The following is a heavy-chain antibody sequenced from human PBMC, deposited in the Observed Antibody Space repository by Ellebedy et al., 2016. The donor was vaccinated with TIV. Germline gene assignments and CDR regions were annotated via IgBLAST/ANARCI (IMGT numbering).Heavy chain of an antibody. Sequence: GGSLRLSXKGSGYKVPNYWIGWVRQMPGKGLEWMGIIFPAGAETTYSPSFEGQVTISADKSIDAAYLQWSSLKASDTAMYYCASLPYGSGRYGAFEIWGQGTMVTVSS. V-gene: IGHV5-51*01. CDR1: GYKVPNYW. CDR2: IFPAGAET. CDR3: ASLPYGSGRYGAFEI. J-gene: IGHJ3*02. D-gene: IGHD3-10*01.